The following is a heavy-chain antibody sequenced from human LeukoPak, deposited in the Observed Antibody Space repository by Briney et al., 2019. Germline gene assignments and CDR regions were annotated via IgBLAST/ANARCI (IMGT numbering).Heavy chain of an antibody. CDR1: GLSFSSYW. J-gene: IGHJ5*02. D-gene: IGHD3/OR15-3a*01. V-gene: IGHV3-74*01. Sequence: PGGSLRLSCTASGLSFSSYWMHWVRQAPGEGLVWVSYVNNDGRETAHADSVKGRFTISRDNARNTVFLQMNSLRADDTAVYYCARGTGGLDPWGQGTLVIVSS. CDR3: ARGTGGLDP. CDR2: VNNDGRET.